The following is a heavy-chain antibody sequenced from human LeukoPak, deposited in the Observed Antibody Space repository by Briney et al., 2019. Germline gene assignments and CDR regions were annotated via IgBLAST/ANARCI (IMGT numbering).Heavy chain of an antibody. V-gene: IGHV3-21*01. CDR1: GFTFSSYS. CDR3: ARLPAYCSSTSCYYDY. J-gene: IGHJ4*02. Sequence: GGSLRLSCAASGFTFSSYSMDWVRQAPGKGLEWVSSISSSSSYIYYADSVKGRFTISRDNAKNSLYLQMNSLRAEDTAVYYCARLPAYCSSTSCYYDYWGQGTLVTVSS. CDR2: ISSSSSYI. D-gene: IGHD2-2*01.